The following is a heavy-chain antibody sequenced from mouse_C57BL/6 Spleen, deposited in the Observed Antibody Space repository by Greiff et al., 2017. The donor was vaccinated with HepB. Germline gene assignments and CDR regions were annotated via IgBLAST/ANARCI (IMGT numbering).Heavy chain of an antibody. J-gene: IGHJ4*01. Sequence: QVQLQQSGAELVRPGTSVKVSCKASGYAFTNYLIEWVKQRPGQGLEWIGVINPGSGGTNYNEKFKGKATLTADKSSSTAYMQLSSLTSEDSAVYFCAGGIYYAMDYWGQGTSVTVSS. CDR3: AGGIYYAMDY. CDR2: INPGSGGT. V-gene: IGHV1-54*01. CDR1: GYAFTNYL.